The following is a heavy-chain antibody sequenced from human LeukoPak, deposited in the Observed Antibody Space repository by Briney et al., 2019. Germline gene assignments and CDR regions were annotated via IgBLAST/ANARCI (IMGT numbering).Heavy chain of an antibody. V-gene: IGHV3-7*01. Sequence: GGSLRLSCAASGFTFSSYWMSWVRQAPGKGLEWVANIKEDGSEKYYVDSVKGRFTISRDNAKNSLYLQTNSLRAEDTAVFYCARDGPKYYGSGSYYENWGQGTLVTVSS. J-gene: IGHJ1*01. CDR3: ARDGPKYYGSGSYYEN. CDR2: IKEDGSEK. CDR1: GFTFSSYW. D-gene: IGHD3-10*01.